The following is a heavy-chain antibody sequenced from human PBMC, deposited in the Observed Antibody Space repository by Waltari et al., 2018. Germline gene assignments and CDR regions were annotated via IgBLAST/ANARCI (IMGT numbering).Heavy chain of an antibody. CDR2: ISGDGAYT. CDR3: LRGGFGVVTDY. V-gene: IGHV3-23*04. J-gene: IGHJ4*02. D-gene: IGHD3-3*01. Sequence: EVQLVEAGGGLVKPGGSLRLSCGASGLPFSRYTRTWVRQAPGKGLEWVSDISGDGAYTYYAHSVRGRFTISRDNSQNTLYLQMNSLTVEDTAVYYCLRGGFGVVTDYWGQGILVTVSS. CDR1: GLPFSRYT.